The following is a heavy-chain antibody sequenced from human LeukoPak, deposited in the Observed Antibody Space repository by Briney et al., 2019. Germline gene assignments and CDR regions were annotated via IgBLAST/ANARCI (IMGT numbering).Heavy chain of an antibody. CDR3: ARGVRGRYFDSGGGDVMFPFDY. CDR2: ISAYNGNT. J-gene: IGHJ4*02. V-gene: IGHV1-18*01. D-gene: IGHD3-9*01. CDR1: GYTFTSYG. Sequence: GASVKVSCKASGYTFTSYGISWVRQAPGQGLEWMGWISAYNGNTNYAQKLQGRVTMTTDTSTSTAYMELRSLRSDDTAVSYCARGVRGRYFDSGGGDVMFPFDYWGQGTLVTVSS.